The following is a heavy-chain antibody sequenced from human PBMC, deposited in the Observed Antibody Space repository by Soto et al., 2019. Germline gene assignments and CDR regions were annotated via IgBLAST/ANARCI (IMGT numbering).Heavy chain of an antibody. CDR3: ARGHAPYYYDSSAKDPRYYYYGMDV. CDR2: ISSSSSTI. J-gene: IGHJ6*02. CDR1: GFTFSSYS. Sequence: GSLRLSWAASGFTFSSYSMNWVRQAPGKGLEGVSYISSSSSTIYYADSVKGRFTISRDNAKNSLYLQMNSLSDEDTAVYYCARGHAPYYYDSSAKDPRYYYYGMDVWGQGTTVTVSS. D-gene: IGHD3-22*01. V-gene: IGHV3-48*02.